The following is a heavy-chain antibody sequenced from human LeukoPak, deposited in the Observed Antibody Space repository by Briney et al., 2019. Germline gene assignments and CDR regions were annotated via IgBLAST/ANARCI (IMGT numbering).Heavy chain of an antibody. V-gene: IGHV1-18*01. CDR3: ARDQDYYSSGWYVGWFDP. J-gene: IGHJ5*02. D-gene: IGHD6-19*01. Sequence: ASVKVSCKASGYAFTSYGISWVRQAPGQGLEWMGWISAYNGNTNYAQKLQGRVTMTTDTSTSTAYMELRSLRSDDTAVYYCARDQDYYSSGWYVGWFDPWGQGTLVTVSS. CDR2: ISAYNGNT. CDR1: GYAFTSYG.